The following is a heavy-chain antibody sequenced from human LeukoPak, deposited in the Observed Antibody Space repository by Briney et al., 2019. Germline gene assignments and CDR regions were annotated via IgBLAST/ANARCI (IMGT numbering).Heavy chain of an antibody. V-gene: IGHV3-21*01. J-gene: IGHJ3*02. CDR2: ISSSSSYI. Sequence: PGGSLRLSCAASGFTFSSYSMNWVRQAPGKGLEWVSSISSSSSYIYYADSVKGRFTISRDNAKNSLYLQMNSLRAEDTAVYYCARAPPGDSSGWYGSAFDIWGQGTMVTVSS. CDR3: ARAPPGDSSGWYGSAFDI. CDR1: GFTFSSYS. D-gene: IGHD6-19*01.